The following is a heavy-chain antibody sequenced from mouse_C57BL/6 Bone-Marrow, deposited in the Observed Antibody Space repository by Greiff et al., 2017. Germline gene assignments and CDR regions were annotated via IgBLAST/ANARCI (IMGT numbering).Heavy chain of an antibody. CDR3: ALFITTVNGYVDV. Sequence: VQLQESGAELARPGASVKLSCKASGYTFTSYGISWVKQRTGQGLEWIGEIYPRSGNTYYTEKLKGKATLTADKSSSTAYMEIRILTSEDSAVYFCALFITTVNGYVDVWGTETTVTVAS. CDR1: GYTFTSYG. J-gene: IGHJ1*03. D-gene: IGHD1-1*01. V-gene: IGHV1-81*01. CDR2: IYPRSGNT.